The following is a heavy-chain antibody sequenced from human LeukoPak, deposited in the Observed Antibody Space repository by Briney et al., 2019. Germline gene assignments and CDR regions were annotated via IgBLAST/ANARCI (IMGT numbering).Heavy chain of an antibody. Sequence: GGSLRLSCAASGFTFSSYSMDWVRQAPGKGLEWVSSISSSSSYIYYVDSVKGRFTISRDNAKNSLYLQMNSLRAEDTAVYYCARGQLYYDSSGFDYWGQGTLVTVSS. V-gene: IGHV3-21*01. CDR3: ARGQLYYDSSGFDY. J-gene: IGHJ4*02. D-gene: IGHD3-22*01. CDR2: ISSSSSYI. CDR1: GFTFSSYS.